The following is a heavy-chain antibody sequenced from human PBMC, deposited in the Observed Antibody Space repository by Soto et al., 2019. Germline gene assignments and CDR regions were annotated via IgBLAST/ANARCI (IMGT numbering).Heavy chain of an antibody. CDR2: ISAYNGNT. CDR1: GYTFTNYG. D-gene: IGHD2-8*01. CDR3: ARDCTNVVCYTGIDP. V-gene: IGHV1-18*04. Sequence: QVQLVQSGGEVKKPGASVKVSCKASGYTFTNYGISWVRQAPGLGLEWMGWISAYNGNTNYAQKFKGRVTMTTDTSSSTAYMELRSLRSDDTAVYYCARDCTNVVCYTGIDPWGQGTLVTVSS. J-gene: IGHJ5*02.